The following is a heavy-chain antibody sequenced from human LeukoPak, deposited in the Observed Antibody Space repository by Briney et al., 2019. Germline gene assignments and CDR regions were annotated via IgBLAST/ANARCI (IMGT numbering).Heavy chain of an antibody. D-gene: IGHD1-26*01. CDR1: GFTVSSNY. CDR2: ISSSSSTI. CDR3: ARSPGILGTNYFDY. Sequence: GGSLRLSCAASGFTVSSNYMSWVRQAPGKGLEWVSYISSSSSTIYYADSVKGRFTISGDNSKNTLYLQMNSLRAEDTSVYYCARSPGILGTNYFDYWGQGTLVTVSS. J-gene: IGHJ4*02. V-gene: IGHV3-48*01.